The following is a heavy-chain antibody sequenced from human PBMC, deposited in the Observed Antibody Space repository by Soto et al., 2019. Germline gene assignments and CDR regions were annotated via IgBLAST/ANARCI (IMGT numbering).Heavy chain of an antibody. Sequence: LXISCKGSGYSFTSYWIGWVRQIPGKGLEWMGIIYPGDSDTRYSSSFQGQVTISADKSISTAYLQWSSLKDSDTAMYYCARLGGGYSGYGTRYGMDVWGQGTKVTVYS. J-gene: IGHJ6*02. CDR3: ARLGGGYSGYGTRYGMDV. V-gene: IGHV5-51*01. D-gene: IGHD5-12*01. CDR2: IYPGDSDT. CDR1: GYSFTSYW.